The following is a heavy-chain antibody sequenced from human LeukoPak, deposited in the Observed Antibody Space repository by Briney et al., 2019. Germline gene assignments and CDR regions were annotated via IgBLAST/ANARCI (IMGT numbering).Heavy chain of an antibody. CDR2: ISGSGGST. Sequence: GGSLRLSCAASGFTFSSYAMSWVRQAPGKGLEWASTISGSGGSTYYADSVKGRFTIPRDNSKNTLYLQMNSLRAEDTAVYYCAKTLVGCSGGSCYPKWFDPWGQGTLVTVSS. CDR1: GFTFSSYA. D-gene: IGHD2-15*01. CDR3: AKTLVGCSGGSCYPKWFDP. J-gene: IGHJ5*02. V-gene: IGHV3-23*01.